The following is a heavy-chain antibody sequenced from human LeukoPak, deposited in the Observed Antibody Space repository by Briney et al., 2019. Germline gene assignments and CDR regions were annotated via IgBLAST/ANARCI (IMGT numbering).Heavy chain of an antibody. CDR3: ARESRVWFGESPQGIDY. Sequence: ASVKVSCKASGYTFTSYDINWVRQATGQGLEWMGWMNPNSGNTGYAQKFQGRGTMARNTSISTAYMELSSLRSEDTAVYYCARESRVWFGESPQGIDYWGQGTLVTVSS. V-gene: IGHV1-8*01. CDR2: MNPNSGNT. J-gene: IGHJ4*02. CDR1: GYTFTSYD. D-gene: IGHD3-10*01.